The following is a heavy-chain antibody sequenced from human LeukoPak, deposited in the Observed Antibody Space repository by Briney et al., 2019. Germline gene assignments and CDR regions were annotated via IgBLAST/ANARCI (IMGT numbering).Heavy chain of an antibody. CDR2: IYYRGNT. Sequence: SETLSLTCAVSGYSISSGYYWGWIRQAPGKGLEWIGSIYYRGNTYYNPSLKSRVTISVDTSKNQFSLKLSSVTAADTAVYYCTRLRSGVAGDYWGQGTLVTVSS. J-gene: IGHJ4*02. D-gene: IGHD6-19*01. CDR1: GYSISSGYY. V-gene: IGHV4-38-2*01. CDR3: TRLRSGVAGDY.